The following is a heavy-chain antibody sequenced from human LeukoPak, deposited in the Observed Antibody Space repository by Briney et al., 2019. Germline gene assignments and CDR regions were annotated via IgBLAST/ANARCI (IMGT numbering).Heavy chain of an antibody. V-gene: IGHV1-18*01. CDR1: GYTFTSYG. Sequence: GASVKVSCKASGYTFTSYGISWVRQAPGQGLEWMGWISAYNGNTNYAQKLQGRVTMTTDTSTGTAYMELRSLRSDDTAVYYCARRYSSSWYDEWFVPWGQGTLVTVSS. D-gene: IGHD6-13*01. CDR3: ARRYSSSWYDEWFVP. CDR2: ISAYNGNT. J-gene: IGHJ5*02.